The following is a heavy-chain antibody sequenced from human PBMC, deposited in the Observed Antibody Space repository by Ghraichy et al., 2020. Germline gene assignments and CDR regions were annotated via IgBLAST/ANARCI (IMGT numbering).Heavy chain of an antibody. V-gene: IGHV3-11*01. D-gene: IGHD4-17*01. CDR2: ISSSGSTI. J-gene: IGHJ2*01. Sequence: GGSLRLSCAASGFTFSDYYMSWIRQAPGKGLEWVSYISSSGSTIYYADSVKGRFTISRDNAKNSLYLQMNSLRAEDTAVYYCARVVDGETDWYFDLWGRGTLVTVSS. CDR3: ARVVDGETDWYFDL. CDR1: GFTFSDYY.